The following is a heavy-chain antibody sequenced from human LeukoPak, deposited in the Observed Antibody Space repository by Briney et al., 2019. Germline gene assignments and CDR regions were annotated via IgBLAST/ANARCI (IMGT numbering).Heavy chain of an antibody. D-gene: IGHD3-9*01. CDR1: GYTLTELS. Sequence: ASVKVSCEVSGYTLTELSMHWVRQAPGKRRECRGGFDPEDGETIYAQKSQGRVNMTADTSTHTAYMELSSQRSEDTAVYYCATGPSYDILRDYYYYYGMAVWGQGTTVTVSS. CDR2: FDPEDGET. V-gene: IGHV1-24*01. J-gene: IGHJ6*02. CDR3: ATGPSYDILRDYYYYYGMAV.